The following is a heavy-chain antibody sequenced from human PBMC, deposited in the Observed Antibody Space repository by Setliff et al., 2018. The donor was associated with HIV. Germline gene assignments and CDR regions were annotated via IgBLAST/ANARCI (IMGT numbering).Heavy chain of an antibody. CDR1: GYKFTDYY. CDR3: VKDIDSEDWR. Sequence: ASVKVSCKASGYKFTDYYIHWVRQAPRQGLEWVGWINPDSGGTNLAQRFQGRVTMTRDTSIATAYMELLRPEDTAVYYCVKDIDSEDWRWGQGTLVTVSS. J-gene: IGHJ4*02. D-gene: IGHD3-22*01. V-gene: IGHV1-2*02. CDR2: INPDSGGT.